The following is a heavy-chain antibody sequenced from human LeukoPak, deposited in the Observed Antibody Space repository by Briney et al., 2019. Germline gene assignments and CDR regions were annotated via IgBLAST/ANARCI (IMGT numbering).Heavy chain of an antibody. J-gene: IGHJ5*02. D-gene: IGHD6-19*01. Sequence: SETLSLTCTVSGGSISSDSDYWGWLRQPPGKGLEWIGEINHGGSTNYNPSLKSRVTISVDTSKNQFSLKLSSVTAADTAVYYCARRVAGRVSWFDPWGQGTLVTVSS. CDR3: ARRVAGRVSWFDP. CDR1: GGSISSDSDY. V-gene: IGHV4-39*07. CDR2: INHGGST.